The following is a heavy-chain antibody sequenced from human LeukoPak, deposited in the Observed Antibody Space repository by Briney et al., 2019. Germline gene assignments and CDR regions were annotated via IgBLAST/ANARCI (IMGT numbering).Heavy chain of an antibody. V-gene: IGHV6-1*01. D-gene: IGHD3-16*01. CDR2: TYYRSKWYY. CDR3: ARDPSDDQGLDY. Sequence: SQTLSLTCAISGDSVSSNTAAWYWIRQSPSRGLEWLGRTYYRSKWYYEYAVSVRSRTTINADTSKNQFSLQLSSVTPEDTAEYYCARDPSDDQGLDYWGQGTLATASS. CDR1: GDSVSSNTAA. J-gene: IGHJ4*02.